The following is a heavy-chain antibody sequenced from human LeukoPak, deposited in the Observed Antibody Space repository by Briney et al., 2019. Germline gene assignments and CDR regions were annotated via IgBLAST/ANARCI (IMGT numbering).Heavy chain of an antibody. CDR2: IYTSGST. D-gene: IGHD5-24*01. Sequence: SETLSLTCTVSGGSISSYYWSWIRQPAGKGLEWIGRIYTSGSTNYNPSLKSRVTMSVDTSKNQFSLKLGSVTAADTAVYYCAREERDKRSPYGSRPFDYWGQGTLVTVSS. CDR3: AREERDKRSPYGSRPFDY. CDR1: GGSISSYY. V-gene: IGHV4-4*07. J-gene: IGHJ4*02.